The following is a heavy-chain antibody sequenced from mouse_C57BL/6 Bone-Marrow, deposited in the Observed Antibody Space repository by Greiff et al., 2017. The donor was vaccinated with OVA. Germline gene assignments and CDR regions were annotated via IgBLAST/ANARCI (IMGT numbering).Heavy chain of an antibody. J-gene: IGHJ1*03. CDR1: GYTFTSYW. Sequence: QVQLQQPGAELVMPGASVKLSCKASGYTFTSYWMHWVKQRPGQGLEWIGEIDPSDSYTNYNQQFKGKSTLTVDKSSSTAYMQLSSLTSEDSAVYYCARSRGSSYVNWYFDVWGTGTTVTVSS. D-gene: IGHD1-1*01. CDR2: IDPSDSYT. V-gene: IGHV1-69*01. CDR3: ARSRGSSYVNWYFDV.